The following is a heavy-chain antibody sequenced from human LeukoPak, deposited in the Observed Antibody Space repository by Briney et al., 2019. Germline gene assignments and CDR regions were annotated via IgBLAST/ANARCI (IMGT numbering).Heavy chain of an antibody. CDR2: IGVDSGNT. V-gene: IGHV3-48*01. D-gene: IGHD5-24*01. Sequence: GGSLRLSCAASGFTFSDYSMNWVRQAPGKGLEWISYIGVDSGNTNYADSVKGRFTISGDKAKNSLYLQMNSLRVEDTAVYYCARDYKYAFDNWGQGTLVTVS. CDR3: ARDYKYAFDN. J-gene: IGHJ4*02. CDR1: GFTFSDYS.